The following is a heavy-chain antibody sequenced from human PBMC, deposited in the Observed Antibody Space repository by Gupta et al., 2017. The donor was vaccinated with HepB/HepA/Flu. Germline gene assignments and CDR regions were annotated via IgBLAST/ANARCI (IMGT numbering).Heavy chain of an antibody. D-gene: IGHD5-18*01. Sequence: QLQLQESGPGLVKPSETLSLTCTVSGGSISSSSYYWGWIRQPPGKGLEWIGSIYYSGSTYYNPSLKSRVTISVDTSKNQFSLKLSSVTAADTAVYYCARMDTAMVRWFDPWGQGTLVTVSS. CDR3: ARMDTAMVRWFDP. CDR2: IYYSGST. V-gene: IGHV4-39*01. CDR1: GGSISSSSYY. J-gene: IGHJ5*02.